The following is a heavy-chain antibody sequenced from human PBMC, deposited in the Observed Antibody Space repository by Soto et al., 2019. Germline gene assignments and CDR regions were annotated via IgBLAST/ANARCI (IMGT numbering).Heavy chain of an antibody. D-gene: IGHD2-21*01. Sequence: QVQLVQSGAEVKKPGAAVKVSCEASGYTFTSYGISWVRQAPGQGLEWMGRINANNGNTNYAQKFQGRVTITTDTSTSAAYMELTILRSEDTDVYYCARDLGGAHGYWGQGTLVTVSS. CDR2: INANNGNT. V-gene: IGHV1-18*01. J-gene: IGHJ4*02. CDR1: GYTFTSYG. CDR3: ARDLGGAHGY.